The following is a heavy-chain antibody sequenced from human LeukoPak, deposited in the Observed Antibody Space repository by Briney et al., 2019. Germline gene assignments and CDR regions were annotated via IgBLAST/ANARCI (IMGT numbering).Heavy chain of an antibody. V-gene: IGHV3-53*01. CDR2: MYTGGGT. CDR1: GFTVSNSY. CDR3: TRAASNDYATN. D-gene: IGHD4-17*01. J-gene: IGHJ4*02. Sequence: GGSLRLSCAASGFTVSNSYMSWVRQAPGKGLEWVSMMYTGGGTFYAGSVQGRFTMSRDYSKNTLYLQMDNQRVEDTAIYYCTRAASNDYATNWGQGSLVTVSS.